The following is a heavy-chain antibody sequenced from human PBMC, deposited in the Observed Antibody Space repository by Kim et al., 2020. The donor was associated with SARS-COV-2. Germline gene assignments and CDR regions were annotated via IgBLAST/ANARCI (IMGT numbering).Heavy chain of an antibody. D-gene: IGHD6-19*01. V-gene: IGHV1-69*13. CDR1: GGTFSSYA. Sequence: SVKVSCKASGGTFSSYAISWVRQAPGQGLEWMGGIIPIFGTANYAQKFQGRVTITAYESTSTAYMELSSLRSEDTAVYYCARGRADTAMAPLPIAVAGTGYFQHWGQGTLVTVSS. J-gene: IGHJ1*01. CDR3: ARGRADTAMAPLPIAVAGTGYFQH. CDR2: IIPIFGTA.